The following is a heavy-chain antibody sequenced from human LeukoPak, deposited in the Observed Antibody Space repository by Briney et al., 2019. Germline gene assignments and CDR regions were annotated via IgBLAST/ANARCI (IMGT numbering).Heavy chain of an antibody. D-gene: IGHD5-18*01. V-gene: IGHV4-39*07. Sequence: SETLSLTCTVSGGSISSSSYYWGWIRQPPGKGLEWIGSIYYSGSTYYNPSLKSRVTISVDTSKNQFSLKLSSVTAADTAVYYCAREGRIQLWSTDYFDYWGQGTLVTVSS. CDR3: AREGRIQLWSTDYFDY. J-gene: IGHJ4*02. CDR1: GGSISSSSYY. CDR2: IYYSGST.